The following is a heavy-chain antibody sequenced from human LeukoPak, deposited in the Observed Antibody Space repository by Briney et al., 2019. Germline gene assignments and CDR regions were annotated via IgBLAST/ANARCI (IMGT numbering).Heavy chain of an antibody. CDR3: ARVYYYDSSGYYWFDP. V-gene: IGHV4-4*07. Sequence: SETLSLTRTVSGGSISSYYWSWIRQPAGRGLEWIGRMSASGSTNYSPSLKSRVTMSVDTSKNQFSLRLNSVTAADTAVYYCARVYYYDSSGYYWFDPWGQGTLVTVSS. D-gene: IGHD3-22*01. J-gene: IGHJ5*02. CDR2: MSASGST. CDR1: GGSISSYY.